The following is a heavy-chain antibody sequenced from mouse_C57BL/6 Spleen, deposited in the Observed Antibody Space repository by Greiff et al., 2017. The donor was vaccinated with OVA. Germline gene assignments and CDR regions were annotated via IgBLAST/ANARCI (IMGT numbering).Heavy chain of an antibody. CDR3: ARHEPYYGNYVFAY. D-gene: IGHD2-10*01. CDR1: GYTFTEYT. J-gene: IGHJ3*01. Sequence: VQLKQAGAVLVKPGASVKLSCKAAGYTFTEYTIHWVKQRAGQGLGWIGWFYPGSGSIKYNEKFKDKATLTADKSSSTVYMELSRLTSEDSAVYFCARHEPYYGNYVFAYWGQGTLVTVSA. CDR2: FYPGSGSI. V-gene: IGHV1-62-2*01.